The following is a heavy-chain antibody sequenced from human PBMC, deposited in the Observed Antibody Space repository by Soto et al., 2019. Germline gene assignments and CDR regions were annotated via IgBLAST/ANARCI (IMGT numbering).Heavy chain of an antibody. CDR1: GYTFTSYG. CDR3: AREFVSSLRFWSGYYSYYYYYGMDV. CDR2: ISAYNGNT. V-gene: IGHV1-18*01. D-gene: IGHD3-3*01. Sequence: ASVKVSCKASGYTFTSYGISWVRQAPGQGLEWMGWISAYNGNTNYAQKLQGRVTMTTDTSTSTAYMELRSLRSDDTAVYYCAREFVSSLRFWSGYYSYYYYYGMDVWGQGTTVTVSS. J-gene: IGHJ6*02.